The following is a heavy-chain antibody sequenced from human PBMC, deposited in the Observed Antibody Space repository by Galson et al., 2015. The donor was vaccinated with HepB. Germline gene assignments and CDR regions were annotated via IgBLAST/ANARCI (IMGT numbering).Heavy chain of an antibody. J-gene: IGHJ4*02. D-gene: IGHD1-26*01. V-gene: IGHV3-66*01. CDR3: GGAKFAVGVTPRHDC. CDR2: IYSGGST. Sequence: SLRLSCAVSGFTVSSSYMSWVRQAPGEGLEWVSVIYSGGSTFYRDSVKGRFIISRDNSKDRLYLQMNSLRAEDTAVDYYGGAKFAVGVTPRHDCWGQGTLVTVAS. CDR1: GFTVSSSY.